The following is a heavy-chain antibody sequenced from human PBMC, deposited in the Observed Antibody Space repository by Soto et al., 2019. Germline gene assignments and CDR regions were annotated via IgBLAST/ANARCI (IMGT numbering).Heavy chain of an antibody. J-gene: IGHJ5*01. D-gene: IGHD1-1*01. Sequence: SETLSLTGAVSGVSIRSSAYHWGWFRQPPGKGLEWLGSVDQSGTTYYNPSLNRRVTISLDTSKSHFSLKVTSATAADTAVYYCARRMNVAGGWFDSWGQGTLVTVSS. CDR2: VDQSGTT. CDR1: GVSIRSSAYH. V-gene: IGHV4-39*02. CDR3: ARRMNVAGGWFDS.